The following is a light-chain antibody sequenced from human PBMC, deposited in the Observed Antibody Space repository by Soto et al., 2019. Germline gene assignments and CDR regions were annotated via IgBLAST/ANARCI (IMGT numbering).Light chain of an antibody. J-gene: IGKJ1*01. CDR3: QQYSSSGT. V-gene: IGKV3-15*01. CDR1: QSVSTN. Sequence: EIVMTQSTATLSVSPGERATLSCRASQSVSTNLAWYQQKPGQVPSLLIYGASTRASGIPARFSGSGSGTEFTLTIGSLQSEDFAVYYCQQYSSSGTFGQGTKVDIK. CDR2: GAS.